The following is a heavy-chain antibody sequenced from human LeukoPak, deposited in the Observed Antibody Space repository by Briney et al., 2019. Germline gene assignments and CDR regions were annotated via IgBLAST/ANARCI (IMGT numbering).Heavy chain of an antibody. Sequence: PGGSLRLSCAASGFTFSSYGMHWVRQAPGKGLEWVAVISYDGSNKYYADSAKGRFTISRDNSKNTLYLQMNTLRAEDTAVYYCAKDRGMSHLFNYFDYWGQGTQVTVSS. CDR3: AKDRGMSHLFNYFDY. CDR1: GFTFSSYG. CDR2: ISYDGSNK. V-gene: IGHV3-30*18. J-gene: IGHJ4*02. D-gene: IGHD6-25*01.